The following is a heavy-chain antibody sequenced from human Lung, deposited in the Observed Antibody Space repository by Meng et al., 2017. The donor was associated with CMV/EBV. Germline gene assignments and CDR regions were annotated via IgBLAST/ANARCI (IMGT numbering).Heavy chain of an antibody. CDR1: GDSITNHNW. Sequence: QGPLGESGPALVKPSETLSLTCPVSGDSITNHNWWAWVRQPPGKGLEWIGEIPHRGSSAYNPSLKSRVSMSIDKSKNQFSLKLTSVTAADTAVYHCLRRSGGSVWGQGTLVTVSS. V-gene: IGHV4-4*02. CDR2: IPHRGSS. J-gene: IGHJ1*01. CDR3: LRRSGGSV. D-gene: IGHD3-10*01.